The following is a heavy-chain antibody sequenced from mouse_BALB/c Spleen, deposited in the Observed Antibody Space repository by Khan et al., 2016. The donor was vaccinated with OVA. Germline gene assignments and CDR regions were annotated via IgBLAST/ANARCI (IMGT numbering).Heavy chain of an antibody. Sequence: DLVKPGASVKLSCKASGYTFTSYWINWIKQRPGQGLEWIGRIAPGSGSIYYNEMFKDKATLTVDTSSSTAYIQLNSLSSEDSAVYFCARAIGVKAPLDYWGQGTTLTVSS. CDR3: ARAIGVKAPLDY. J-gene: IGHJ2*01. CDR2: IAPGSGSI. V-gene: IGHV1S41*01. D-gene: IGHD1-2*01. CDR1: GYTFTSYW.